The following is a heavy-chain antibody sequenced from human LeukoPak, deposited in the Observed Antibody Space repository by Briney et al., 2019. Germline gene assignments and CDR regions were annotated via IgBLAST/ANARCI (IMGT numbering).Heavy chain of an antibody. CDR3: ASRNRFLEWLYYYYGMDV. CDR2: ISGSGGST. Sequence: PGGSLRLSCAASGFTLSSYAMSWVRQAPGKGLEWVSAISGSGGSTYYADSVKGRFTISRDNSKNTLYLQMNSLRAEDTAVYYCASRNRFLEWLYYYYGMDVWGQGTTVTVSS. CDR1: GFTLSSYA. J-gene: IGHJ6*02. V-gene: IGHV3-23*01. D-gene: IGHD3-3*01.